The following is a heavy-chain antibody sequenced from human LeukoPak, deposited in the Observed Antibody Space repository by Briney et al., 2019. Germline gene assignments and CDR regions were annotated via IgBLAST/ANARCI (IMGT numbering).Heavy chain of an antibody. J-gene: IGHJ5*02. Sequence: SETLSLTCSVSGGSISSYSWSWIRKPPGKGLEWIGYIYYSGRTSYNPSLKSRVTISVDTSKNQFSLKLSSVTALDTAVYYCVRSSEQQLETWGQGTLVTVSS. CDR1: GGSISSYS. CDR3: VRSSEQQLET. V-gene: IGHV4-59*12. CDR2: IYYSGRT. D-gene: IGHD6-13*01.